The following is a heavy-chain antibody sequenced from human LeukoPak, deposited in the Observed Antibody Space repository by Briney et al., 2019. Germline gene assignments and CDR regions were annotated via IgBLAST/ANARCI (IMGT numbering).Heavy chain of an antibody. D-gene: IGHD1-26*01. V-gene: IGHV1-24*01. CDR1: GYTLTELS. CDR2: FDPEDGET. J-gene: IGHJ4*02. Sequence: ASVKVSCKVSGYTLTELSMHWVRQAPGKGLEWMGGFDPEDGETIYAQKFQGRVTITADESTSTAYMELSSLRSEDTAVYYCAREDQVGATLWGYFDYWAREPWSPSPQ. CDR3: AREDQVGATLWGYFDY.